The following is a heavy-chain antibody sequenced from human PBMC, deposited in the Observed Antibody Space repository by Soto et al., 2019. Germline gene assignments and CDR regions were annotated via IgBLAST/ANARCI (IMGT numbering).Heavy chain of an antibody. Sequence: GGSLRLSCAASGFTFSSYDMHWVRQATGKGLEWVSAIGTAGDTYYPGSVKGRFTISRENAKNSLYLQMNSLRAGDTAVYYCARACSSTSCWNDAFDIWGQGTMVTVS. CDR1: GFTFSSYD. D-gene: IGHD2-2*01. CDR3: ARACSSTSCWNDAFDI. J-gene: IGHJ3*02. V-gene: IGHV3-13*01. CDR2: IGTAGDT.